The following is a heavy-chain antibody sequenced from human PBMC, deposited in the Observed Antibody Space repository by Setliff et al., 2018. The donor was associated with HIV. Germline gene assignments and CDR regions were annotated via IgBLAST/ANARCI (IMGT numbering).Heavy chain of an antibody. CDR2: LYHSGST. Sequence: SETLSLTCAVSGYSISSDYYWGWIRQPPGKGLEWIGSLYHSGSTYYNPSLKSRVTMSVDTSKNQFSLKLRSVTAADTAVYFCATLRWLRSKHSDYWGQGILGTSPQ. CDR1: GYSISSDYY. CDR3: ATLRWLRSKHSDY. D-gene: IGHD5-12*01. J-gene: IGHJ4*01. V-gene: IGHV4-38-2*01.